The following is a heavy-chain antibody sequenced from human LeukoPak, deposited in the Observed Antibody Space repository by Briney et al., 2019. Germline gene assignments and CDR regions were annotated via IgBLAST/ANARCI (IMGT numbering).Heavy chain of an antibody. CDR1: GDSVSSNSVT. J-gene: IGHJ5*02. D-gene: IGHD2-2*01. V-gene: IGHV6-1*01. CDR2: TYYRSTWYN. Sequence: SQTLSLTGAISGDSVSSNSVTWNWIRQSPSRGLEWLGRTYYRSTWYNDYAVSVRGRITVNPDTSKNQFSLHLNSVTPEDTAVYYCARGLTQYDCFDPWGQGILVTVSS. CDR3: ARGLTQYDCFDP.